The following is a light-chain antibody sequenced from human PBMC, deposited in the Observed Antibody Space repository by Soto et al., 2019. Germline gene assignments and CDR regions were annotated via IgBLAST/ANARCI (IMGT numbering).Light chain of an antibody. Sequence: QSVLTQPASVSGSPGQSITISCTGTSSDIGGYNRVSWYQQHPGKAPKLIIYEVTDRPSGVSNRFSGSKSGNTASLTISGLQAEDEAEYYCSSYTNINTRACVFGTGTKVT. CDR2: EVT. CDR3: SSYTNINTRACV. V-gene: IGLV2-14*01. CDR1: SSDIGGYNR. J-gene: IGLJ1*01.